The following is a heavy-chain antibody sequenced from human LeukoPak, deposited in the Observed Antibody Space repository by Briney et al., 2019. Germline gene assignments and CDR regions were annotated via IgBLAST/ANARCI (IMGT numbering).Heavy chain of an antibody. CDR1: GYTFTNYD. CDR2: MNPNSGNT. J-gene: IGHJ4*02. Sequence: ASVRVSCKASGYTFTNYDINWVRQASGQGLEWMGWMNPNSGNTGSAQKFQGRVTMTSNTSISTAYMELSSLRSEDTAVYYCARGLGRELQLLIAFDYWGQGTPVTVSS. CDR3: ARGLGRELQLLIAFDY. V-gene: IGHV1-8*01. D-gene: IGHD6-13*01.